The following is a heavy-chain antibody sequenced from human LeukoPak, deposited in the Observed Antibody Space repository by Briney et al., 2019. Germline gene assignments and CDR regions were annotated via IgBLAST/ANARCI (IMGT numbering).Heavy chain of an antibody. CDR3: ARESYYYDSSGYYYRIYYYYGMDV. CDR1: GFTFSSYA. J-gene: IGHJ6*02. CDR2: ISYDGSNK. D-gene: IGHD3-22*01. V-gene: IGHV3-30-3*01. Sequence: PGGSLRLSCAASGFTFSSYAMHWVRQAPGKGLEWVAVISYDGSNKYYADSVKGRFTISRDNSKNTLYLQMNSLRAADTAVYYCARESYYYDSSGYYYRIYYYYGMDVRGQGTTVTVSS.